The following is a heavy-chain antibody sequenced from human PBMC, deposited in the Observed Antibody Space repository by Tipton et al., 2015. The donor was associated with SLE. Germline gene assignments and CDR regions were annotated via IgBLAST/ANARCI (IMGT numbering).Heavy chain of an antibody. CDR2: IYGSGST. V-gene: IGHV4-4*08. D-gene: IGHD3-10*01. CDR1: GGSTNGYY. J-gene: IGHJ5*02. CDR3: ARVKGSGKRNWFDP. Sequence: TLSLTCTVSGGSTNGYYWNWIRQPPGKGLEWIGYIYGSGSTKYNPSLKSRVAISVETSRNQFSLKLTSVTAADTAVYYCARVKGSGKRNWFDPWGQGTLVTVSS.